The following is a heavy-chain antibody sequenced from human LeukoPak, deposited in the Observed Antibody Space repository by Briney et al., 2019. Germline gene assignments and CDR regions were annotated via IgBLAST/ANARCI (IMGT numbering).Heavy chain of an antibody. CDR3: ARDAGYYSLDY. V-gene: IGHV4-30-4*07. J-gene: IGHJ4*02. Sequence: PSETLSLTCAVYGGSFSGYSWTWIRQPPGKGLEWIGHTSYSGSTYYNPSLKSRVSISVDTSRTQFFLKLSSVTAADTAVYYCARDAGYYSLDYWGQGTLVTVSS. D-gene: IGHD3-22*01. CDR1: GGSFSGYS. CDR2: TSYSGST.